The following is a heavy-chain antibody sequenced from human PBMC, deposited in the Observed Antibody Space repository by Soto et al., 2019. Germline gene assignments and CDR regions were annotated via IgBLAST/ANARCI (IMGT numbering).Heavy chain of an antibody. CDR2: LKSETDGGTA. V-gene: IGHV3-15*01. CDR3: MTAPGLNVLF. J-gene: IGHJ4*02. D-gene: IGHD3-16*01. Sequence: EVQLVESGGGLVKPGGSLRLSCVGSGFTFIDAWMSWVRQAPGKGLEWVGRLKSETDGGTADYAAPVEGRFNISRDDSKNTLYLQMNSLKSDDTAVYYCMTAPGLNVLFWGQGALVTVSS. CDR1: GFTFIDAW.